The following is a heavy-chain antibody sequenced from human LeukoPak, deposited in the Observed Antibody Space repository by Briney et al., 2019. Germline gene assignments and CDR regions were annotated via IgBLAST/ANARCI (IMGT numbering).Heavy chain of an antibody. CDR1: SYTFTRYG. CDR3: ARSGRGTYYYFDL. V-gene: IGHV1-18*01. CDR2: ISGSNGNT. D-gene: IGHD1-26*01. Sequence: EASVKVSCKASSYTFTRYGISWVRQAPGQGLEWMGWISGSNGNTNYAQKFQGRVSMTADTSTSTAYMELRSLRSDDTAVYYCARSGRGTYYYFDLWGQGTLVTVAS. J-gene: IGHJ4*02.